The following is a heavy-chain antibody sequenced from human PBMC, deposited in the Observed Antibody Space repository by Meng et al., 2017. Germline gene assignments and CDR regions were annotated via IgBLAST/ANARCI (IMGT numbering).Heavy chain of an antibody. J-gene: IGHJ4*02. CDR1: GYTCTSYD. CDR3: ARLGARGYSGYTPYYFDY. Sequence: QVQLGQSGAEGKKPGASVKVSCKASGYTCTSYDINWVRQATGQGLEWMGWMNPNSGNTGYAQKFQGRVTMTRNTSISTAYMELSSLRSEDTAVYYCARLGARGYSGYTPYYFDYWGQGTLVTVSS. V-gene: IGHV1-8*01. CDR2: MNPNSGNT. D-gene: IGHD5-12*01.